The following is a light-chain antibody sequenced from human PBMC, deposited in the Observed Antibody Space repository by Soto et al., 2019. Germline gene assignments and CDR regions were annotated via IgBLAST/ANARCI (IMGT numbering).Light chain of an antibody. Sequence: QSVLTQPASVSGSPGQSITISCTGTSSDIGSYDLVSWYQRHPDKAPKLLIYEDYKRPSGVSNRFSGSKSGYTASLTISGLQAEDEADYYCWSYAGVSTYVVFGGGTKLTVL. CDR2: EDY. CDR1: SSDIGSYDL. CDR3: WSYAGVSTYVV. J-gene: IGLJ2*01. V-gene: IGLV2-23*01.